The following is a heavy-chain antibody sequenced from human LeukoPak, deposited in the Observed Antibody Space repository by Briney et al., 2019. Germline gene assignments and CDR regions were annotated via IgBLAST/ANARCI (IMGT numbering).Heavy chain of an antibody. CDR1: GFTFGSYS. Sequence: GGSLRLSCAASGFTFGSYSMNWVRQAPGKGLEWVSSISSSSSYIYYADSVKGRFTISRDNAKNSLYLQMNSLRAEDTAVYYCARDGAGPGRAFDIWGQGTMVTVSS. CDR3: ARDGAGPGRAFDI. J-gene: IGHJ3*02. V-gene: IGHV3-21*01. CDR2: ISSSSSYI.